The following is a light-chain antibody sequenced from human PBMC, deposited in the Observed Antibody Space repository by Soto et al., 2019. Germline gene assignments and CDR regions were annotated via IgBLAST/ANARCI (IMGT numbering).Light chain of an antibody. CDR1: QTVSGNY. Sequence: EIVLTQSPGTLSLSPGERATLSCRASQTVSGNYLAWYQQKPRQSPRLLIYGSSDRATGIPDRFSGSGSGKDFTLTITRVEPADFAVYYCQQYGSSPPYTFGQGTKLEIK. V-gene: IGKV3-20*01. CDR2: GSS. J-gene: IGKJ2*01. CDR3: QQYGSSPPYT.